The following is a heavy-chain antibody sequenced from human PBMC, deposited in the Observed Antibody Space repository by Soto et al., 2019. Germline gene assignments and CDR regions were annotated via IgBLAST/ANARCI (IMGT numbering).Heavy chain of an antibody. D-gene: IGHD4-17*01. CDR3: ARATTVTSSFFYYGLDV. CDR2: IYYSGST. Sequence: SETLSLTCTVSGGSISSDYWSWIRQPPGKGLEWIGYIYYSGSTNYNPSLKSRLTMSLDTSQNQFSLHLSSVIAADSASYFCARATTVTSSFFYYGLDVWGQGTTVTVSS. V-gene: IGHV4-59*08. CDR1: GGSISSDY. J-gene: IGHJ6*02.